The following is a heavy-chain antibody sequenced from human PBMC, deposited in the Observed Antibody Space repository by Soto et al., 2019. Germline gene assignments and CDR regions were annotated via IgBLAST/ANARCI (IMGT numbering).Heavy chain of an antibody. CDR2: ISYDGSNK. Sequence: GGSLRLSCAASGFTFSSYGMHWVRQAPGKGLEWVAVISYDGSNKYYADSVKGRFTISRDNSKNTLYLQMNSLRAEDTAVYYCAKEGDESSSWYYYYYGMDVWGQGTTVTVSS. D-gene: IGHD6-13*01. V-gene: IGHV3-30*18. CDR1: GFTFSSYG. J-gene: IGHJ6*02. CDR3: AKEGDESSSWYYYYYGMDV.